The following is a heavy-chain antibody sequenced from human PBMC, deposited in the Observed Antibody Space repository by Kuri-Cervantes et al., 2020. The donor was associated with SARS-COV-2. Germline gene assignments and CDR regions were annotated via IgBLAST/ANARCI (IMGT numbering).Heavy chain of an antibody. D-gene: IGHD6-19*01. CDR3: ARGFGGPGYLPAVGFDY. J-gene: IGHJ4*02. CDR1: GYTFTGYY. Sequence: ASVKVSCKASGYTFTGYYMHWVRQAPGQGLEWMGWINPNSGGTNYAQKLQGRVTMTTDTSTSTAYMELRGLRSDDTAVYYCARGFGGPGYLPAVGFDYWGQGTLVTVSS. CDR2: INPNSGGT. V-gene: IGHV1-2*02.